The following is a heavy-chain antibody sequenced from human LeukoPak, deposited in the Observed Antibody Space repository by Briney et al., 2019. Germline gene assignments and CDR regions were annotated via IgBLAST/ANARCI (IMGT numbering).Heavy chain of an antibody. Sequence: PSETLSLTCTVSGGSISSSSYYWGWIRQPPGKGLEWIGSVYYTGASYYNPSLKSRVTISIDTSKKHFSLKLTSVTAADTAVYYCARGAPPQNWGQGTLVTVSS. CDR3: ARGAPPQN. CDR2: VYYTGAS. V-gene: IGHV4-39*07. J-gene: IGHJ4*02. CDR1: GGSISSSSYY.